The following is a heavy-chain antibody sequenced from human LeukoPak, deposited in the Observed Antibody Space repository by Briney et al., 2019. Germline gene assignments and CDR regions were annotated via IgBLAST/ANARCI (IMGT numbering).Heavy chain of an antibody. Sequence: SETLSLTCTVSGGSICSYYWSWIRQPPGKGLEWIGYIYYSGSTNYNPSLKSRVTISVDTSKNQFSLKLSSVTAADTAVYYCARDPSRFGELWGYYYYGMDVWGQGTTVTVSS. CDR1: GGSICSYY. V-gene: IGHV4-59*01. J-gene: IGHJ6*02. CDR3: ARDPSRFGELWGYYYYGMDV. CDR2: IYYSGST. D-gene: IGHD3-10*01.